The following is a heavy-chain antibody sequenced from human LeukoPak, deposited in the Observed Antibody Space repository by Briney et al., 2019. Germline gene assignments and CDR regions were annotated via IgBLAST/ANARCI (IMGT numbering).Heavy chain of an antibody. D-gene: IGHD3-22*01. Sequence: PSETLSLTCTVSGYSISSGYYWGWIRQPPGKGLEWIGSIYHSGSTYYNPSLKSRVTISVDTSKNQFSLKLSSVTAADTAVYYCARQNLEYYYDSSGLDYWGQGTLVTVSS. V-gene: IGHV4-38-2*02. CDR3: ARQNLEYYYDSSGLDY. CDR1: GYSISSGYY. CDR2: IYHSGST. J-gene: IGHJ4*02.